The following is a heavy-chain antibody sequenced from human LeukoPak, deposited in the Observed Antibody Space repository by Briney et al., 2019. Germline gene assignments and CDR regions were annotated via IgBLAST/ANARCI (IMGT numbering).Heavy chain of an antibody. CDR2: IYYSGST. CDR1: GGSISSYY. V-gene: IGHV4-59*08. Sequence: NPSETLSLTCTVSGGSISSYYWSWIRQPPGKGLKWIGYIYYSGSTNYNPSLKSRVTISVDTSKNQFSLKLSSVTAADTAVYYCASGYQQLRDPYYYYGMDVWGQGTTVTVSS. J-gene: IGHJ6*02. D-gene: IGHD6-13*01. CDR3: ASGYQQLRDPYYYYGMDV.